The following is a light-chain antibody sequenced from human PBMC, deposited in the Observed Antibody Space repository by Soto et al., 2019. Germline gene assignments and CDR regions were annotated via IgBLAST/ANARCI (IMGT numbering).Light chain of an antibody. Sequence: QSVLTQPPSASGTPGQRVTISCSGSSSNIGSNTVNRYQQLPGTAPKLLLYSNNKRPSGVPDRFSGSKSDTSASLAISGLQSEDEADYYCAAWEDSLSGVVFGGGTKLTVL. CDR3: AAWEDSLSGVV. V-gene: IGLV1-44*01. CDR2: SNN. CDR1: SSNIGSNT. J-gene: IGLJ2*01.